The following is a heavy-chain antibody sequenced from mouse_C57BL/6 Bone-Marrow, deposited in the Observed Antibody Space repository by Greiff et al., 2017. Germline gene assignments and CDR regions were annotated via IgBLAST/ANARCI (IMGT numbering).Heavy chain of an antibody. J-gene: IGHJ2*01. V-gene: IGHV5-4*01. CDR3: AREDFYFDY. CDR2: ISDGGSYT. Sequence: EVQLVESGGGLEKPGGSLKLSCAASGFTFSSYAMSWVRQTPEKRLEWVATISDGGSYTYYPDNVKGRFTISRDNAKNNLYLQMSHLKSEDTAMYYCAREDFYFDYWGQGTTLTVSS. CDR1: GFTFSSYA.